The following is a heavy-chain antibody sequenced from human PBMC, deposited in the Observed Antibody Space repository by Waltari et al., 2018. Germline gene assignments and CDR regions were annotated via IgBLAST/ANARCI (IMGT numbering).Heavy chain of an antibody. CDR1: GASLISSSHY. V-gene: IGHV4-39*01. D-gene: IGHD6-19*01. J-gene: IGHJ4*02. CDR3: ARHERGWQVVKNSHFDY. CDR2: VYYTGIA. Sequence: HLQESGPKLVKPSETLSLICSVSGASLISSSHYWGWVRQPPVRGMEWIGNVYYTGIAVNNPTRRSRVNMSVDTSKNDFSLSLTSVTAADTSVYFCARHERGWQVVKNSHFDYWGQGILVSVSS.